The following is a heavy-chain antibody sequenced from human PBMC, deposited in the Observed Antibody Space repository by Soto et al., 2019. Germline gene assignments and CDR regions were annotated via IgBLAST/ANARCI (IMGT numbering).Heavy chain of an antibody. CDR1: GFIFSDNY. D-gene: IGHD1-26*01. J-gene: IGHJ4*02. Sequence: QVQLVESGGGLVKPGGSLRLSCAVSGFIFSDNYMSGIRQAPGKGLEWVSYISTNSITIYYADSVKGRFTISRDNAKNSLYLQMNSLRAEDTAMYYCASARAGSGRSFDNWGQGALVTVSS. CDR3: ASARAGSGRSFDN. CDR2: ISTNSITI. V-gene: IGHV3-11*01.